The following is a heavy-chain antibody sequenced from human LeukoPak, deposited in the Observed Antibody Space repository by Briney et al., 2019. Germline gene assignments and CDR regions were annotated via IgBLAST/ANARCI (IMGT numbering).Heavy chain of an antibody. CDR1: GFTFSSYD. J-gene: IGHJ3*02. CDR2: SGTAGDT. D-gene: IGHD6-13*01. V-gene: IGHV3-13*01. Sequence: GGSLRLSCSASGFTFSSYDMHWVRQAPGKGLEWVSASGTAGDTYYPGSVKGRFTISRENAKNSLYLQMNSLRAGDTAVYYCARTPGVAAAGTKDAFDIWGQGTMVTVSS. CDR3: ARTPGVAAAGTKDAFDI.